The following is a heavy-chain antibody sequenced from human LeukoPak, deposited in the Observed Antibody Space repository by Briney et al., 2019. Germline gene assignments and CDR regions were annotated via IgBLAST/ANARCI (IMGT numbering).Heavy chain of an antibody. J-gene: IGHJ6*02. CDR2: INPNSGGT. CDR1: GYTFTGYY. Sequence: ASVKVSCKASGYTFTGYYMHWVRQAPGQGLEWMGWINPNSGGTNYAQKFQGRVTVTRDTSISTAYMELSRLRSDDTAVYYCARELGDIVVVPAALDYYGMDVWGQGTTVTVSS. D-gene: IGHD2-2*01. V-gene: IGHV1-2*02. CDR3: ARELGDIVVVPAALDYYGMDV.